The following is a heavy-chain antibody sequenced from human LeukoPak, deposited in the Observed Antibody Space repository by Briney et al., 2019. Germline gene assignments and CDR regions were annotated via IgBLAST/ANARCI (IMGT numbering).Heavy chain of an antibody. J-gene: IGHJ3*02. CDR1: DYSISSGYY. D-gene: IGHD2-8*02. CDR3: ARLSFLNRRDPLVEAFDI. CDR2: IYYSGST. Sequence: SETLSLTCTVTDYSISSGYYWGWIRQPPRKGLEWIGYIYYSGSTNYNPSLKSRDTISVDTSKNQFSLKLSSVTAADTAVYYCARLSFLNRRDPLVEAFDIWGQGTMVTVSS. V-gene: IGHV4-38-2*02.